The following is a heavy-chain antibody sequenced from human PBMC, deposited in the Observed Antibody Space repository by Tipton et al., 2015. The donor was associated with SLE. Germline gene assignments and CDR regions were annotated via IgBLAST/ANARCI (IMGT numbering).Heavy chain of an antibody. Sequence: TLSLTCTVSGGSISSGGYYWSWIRQHPGKGLEWIGYIYYSGSTYYNPSLKSRVTISVDTSKNQFSLKLSSVTAADTAVYYCARGAAGWGNNWFDPWGQGTLVTVSS. CDR2: IYYSGST. J-gene: IGHJ5*02. CDR1: GGSISSGGYY. D-gene: IGHD6-13*01. V-gene: IGHV4-31*03. CDR3: ARGAAGWGNNWFDP.